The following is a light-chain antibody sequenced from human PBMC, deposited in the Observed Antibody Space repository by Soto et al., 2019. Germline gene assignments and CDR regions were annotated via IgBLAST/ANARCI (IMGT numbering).Light chain of an antibody. CDR3: TSFTTTNTWV. V-gene: IGLV2-14*01. CDR1: SSDVAVYNY. Sequence: QSVLTQPPSVSGAPGQRVTISCTGTSSDVAVYNYVSWFQQHPGKAPKLIIFGVNNRPSGVSDRFSGSKSGNTASLTISGLQPEDEADYYCTSFTTTNTWVFGGGTKVTVL. J-gene: IGLJ3*02. CDR2: GVN.